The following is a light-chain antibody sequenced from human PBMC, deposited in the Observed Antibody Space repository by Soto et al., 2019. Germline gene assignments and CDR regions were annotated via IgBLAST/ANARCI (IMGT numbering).Light chain of an antibody. V-gene: IGLV2-14*01. CDR2: DVS. J-gene: IGLJ1*01. CDR3: SSYTSSSTPYV. CDR1: TKEVGGYNY. Sequence: LKQAAYVSGVPREARRILQTGNTKEVGGYNYVSWYQQHPGKAPKLMIYDVSNRPSGVSNRFSGSKSGNTASLTISGLQAEDEADYYCSSYTSSSTPYVFGTGTKSPS.